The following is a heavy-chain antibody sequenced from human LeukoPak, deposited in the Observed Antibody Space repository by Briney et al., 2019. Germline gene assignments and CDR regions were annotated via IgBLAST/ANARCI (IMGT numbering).Heavy chain of an antibody. Sequence: SETLSLTCTVSGDSISSGTYYWGWIRQPPGKGLEWIGSMYYSGTTYYNPCLKSRVTISVDTSKNQFSLKLTSVTAADAAVYYCAITGAAARDYWGQGTLVTVSS. J-gene: IGHJ4*02. CDR3: AITGAAARDY. V-gene: IGHV4-39*01. D-gene: IGHD2-2*01. CDR1: GDSISSGTYY. CDR2: MYYSGTT.